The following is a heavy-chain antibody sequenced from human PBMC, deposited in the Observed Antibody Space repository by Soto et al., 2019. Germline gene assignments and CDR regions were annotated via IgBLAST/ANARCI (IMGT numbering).Heavy chain of an antibody. CDR1: GFTFSSYA. V-gene: IGHV3-23*01. J-gene: IGHJ4*02. Sequence: QTGGSLRLSCAASGFTFSSYAMSWVRQAPGKGLEWVSAISGSGGSTYYAGSVKGRFTISRDNSKNTLYLQMNSLRAEDTAVYYCAKDNYVVVVAATLIFDYWGQGTLVTVS. CDR3: AKDNYVVVVAATLIFDY. CDR2: ISGSGGST. D-gene: IGHD2-15*01.